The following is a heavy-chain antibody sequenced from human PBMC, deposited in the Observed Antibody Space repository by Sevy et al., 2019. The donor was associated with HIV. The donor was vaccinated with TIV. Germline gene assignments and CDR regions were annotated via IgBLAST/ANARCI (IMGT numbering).Heavy chain of an antibody. D-gene: IGHD2-8*01. V-gene: IGHV3-30-3*01. CDR2: ISYDGTYK. J-gene: IGHJ4*02. CDR1: GFSFSHYA. Sequence: GGFLRLSCAVSGFSFSHYAFHWVRQAPGKGLEWVSLISYDGTYKYYADSVKGRFTISRDNSKNTLYLQMNSLRGNDTAVNYCARVAISYCTNDCYHRFDYWGPGALVTVSS. CDR3: ARVAISYCTNDCYHRFDY.